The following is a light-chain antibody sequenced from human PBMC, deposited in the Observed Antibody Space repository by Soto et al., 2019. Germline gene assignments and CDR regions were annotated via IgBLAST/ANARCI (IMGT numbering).Light chain of an antibody. Sequence: EIVLTQSPATLSLSPLERATLSCRASQSVSSYLAWYQQKPGQAPRLLIYDASNRATGIPARFSGSGSGTDFTLTISSLAPEDFAVYYCQQRSNWPFTFGQGTRLEIK. CDR2: DAS. V-gene: IGKV3-11*01. CDR1: QSVSSY. CDR3: QQRSNWPFT. J-gene: IGKJ5*01.